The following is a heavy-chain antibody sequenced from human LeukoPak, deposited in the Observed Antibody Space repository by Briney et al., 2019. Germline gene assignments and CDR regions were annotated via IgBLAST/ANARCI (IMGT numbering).Heavy chain of an antibody. CDR3: ARNKYYYDSSGYYYVAFDI. Sequence: GPVKVSCKASGYTFTGYYMHWVRQAPGQGLEWMGRINPNSGGTNYAQKFQGRVTMTRDTSISTAYMELSRLRSDDTAVYYCARNKYYYDSSGYYYVAFDIWGQGTMVTVSS. CDR1: GYTFTGYY. CDR2: INPNSGGT. J-gene: IGHJ3*02. D-gene: IGHD3-22*01. V-gene: IGHV1-2*06.